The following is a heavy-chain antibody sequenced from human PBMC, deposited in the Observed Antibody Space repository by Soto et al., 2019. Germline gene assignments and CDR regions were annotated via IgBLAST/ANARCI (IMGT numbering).Heavy chain of an antibody. Sequence: PGGSLRLSCAASGFTFSDYYMSWIRQAPGKGLGGVSYISSSGSTIYYADSVKGRFTISRDNAKNSLYLQMNSLRAEDTAVYYCARAPRDRVVNEASGYYYYGMDVWGQGTTVTVSS. CDR3: ARAPRDRVVNEASGYYYYGMDV. CDR1: GFTFSDYY. V-gene: IGHV3-11*01. D-gene: IGHD3-3*01. CDR2: ISSSGSTI. J-gene: IGHJ6*02.